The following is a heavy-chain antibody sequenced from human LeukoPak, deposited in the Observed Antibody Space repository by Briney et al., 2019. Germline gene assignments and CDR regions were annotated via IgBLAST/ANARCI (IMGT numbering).Heavy chain of an antibody. CDR3: ARWSPGTTRFADY. Sequence: GGSLRLSCAASGFTVSSNYMSWVRQAPGKGLEWVGFIRSKPYGGTAEYAASVKGRFTISREDSKSIAYLQMDSLGTEDTAVYYCARWSPGTTRFADYWGQGALVTVSS. J-gene: IGHJ4*02. CDR2: IRSKPYGGTA. V-gene: IGHV3-71*01. CDR1: GFTVSSNY. D-gene: IGHD1-1*01.